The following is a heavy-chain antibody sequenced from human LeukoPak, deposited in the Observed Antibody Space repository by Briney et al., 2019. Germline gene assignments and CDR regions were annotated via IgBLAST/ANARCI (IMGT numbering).Heavy chain of an antibody. CDR3: ARTHKTGDRTLYYFDY. J-gene: IGHJ4*02. Sequence: ESGPALVKPTQTLTLTCTFTGFALSTRGLGVRWIRQLPGKDLESLARIDCDNDKYYSTSLKTRLTISKNTSKNQVVLTMTDMDPVDTATYYCARTHKTGDRTLYYFDYWGQGTLVTVSS. CDR1: GFALSTRGLG. D-gene: IGHD7-27*01. CDR2: IDCDNDK. V-gene: IGHV2-70*11.